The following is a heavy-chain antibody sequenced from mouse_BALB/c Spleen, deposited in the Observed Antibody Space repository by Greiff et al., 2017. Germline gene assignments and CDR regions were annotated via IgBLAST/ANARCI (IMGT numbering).Heavy chain of an antibody. CDR3: ARGNWPDY. D-gene: IGHD4-1*01. CDR1: GFTFSSYY. CDR2: INSNGGST. Sequence: EVKLMESGGGLVKLGGSLKLSCAASGFTFSSYYMSWVRQTPEKRLELVAAINSNGGSTYYPDTVKGRFTISRDNAKNTLYLQMSSLKSEDTALYYCARGNWPDYWGQGTTLTVSS. V-gene: IGHV5-6-2*01. J-gene: IGHJ2*01.